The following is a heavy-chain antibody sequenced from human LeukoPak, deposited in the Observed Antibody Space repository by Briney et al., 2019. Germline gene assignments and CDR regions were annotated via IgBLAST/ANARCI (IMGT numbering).Heavy chain of an antibody. V-gene: IGHV1-3*01. CDR1: GYTFTSYA. J-gene: IGHJ4*02. CDR2: INAGNGNT. D-gene: IGHD3-3*01. Sequence: GASVKVSCKASGYTFTSYAMHWVRQAPGQRLEWMGWINAGNGNTKYSQNFQGRVTITRDTSASTAYMELRSPRSDDTAVYYCARSSYYDFWSGYKSGGPYYFDYWGQGTLVTVSS. CDR3: ARSSYYDFWSGYKSGGPYYFDY.